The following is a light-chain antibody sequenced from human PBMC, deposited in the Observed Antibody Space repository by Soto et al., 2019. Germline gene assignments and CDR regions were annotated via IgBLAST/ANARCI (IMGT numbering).Light chain of an antibody. CDR3: KQYNSYGPWT. J-gene: IGKJ1*01. CDR2: DAS. V-gene: IGKV1-5*01. Sequence: DIQMTQSPSTLSASVGDRVTITCRASQSISSWLAWYQQKPGQAPKLLIYDASSLESGVPSRFSGSGSGTEFPLTISSLQPDDFATYYCKQYNSYGPWTFGQGTKVEIK. CDR1: QSISSW.